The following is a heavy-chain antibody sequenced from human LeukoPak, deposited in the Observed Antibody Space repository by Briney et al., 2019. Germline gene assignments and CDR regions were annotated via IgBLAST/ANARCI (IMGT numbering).Heavy chain of an antibody. CDR3: ARSRWPEDY. CDR2: INQDGSDQ. CDR1: GFAFSSYW. J-gene: IGHJ4*02. Sequence: GGSLRLSCAASGFAFSSYWASWVRQAPGKGLEWVANINQDGSDQNYVDSVRGRFTISRDNAKNSAYLQMNSLRVEDTAVYYCARSRWPEDYWGQGILVTVSS. V-gene: IGHV3-7*01. D-gene: IGHD4-23*01.